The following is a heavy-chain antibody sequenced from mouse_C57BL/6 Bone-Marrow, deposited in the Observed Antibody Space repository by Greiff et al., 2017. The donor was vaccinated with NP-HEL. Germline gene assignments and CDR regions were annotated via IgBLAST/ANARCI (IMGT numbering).Heavy chain of an antibody. CDR3: AKYSNYGGYYAMDY. CDR1: GYSFTSYY. Sequence: VQLQQSGPELVKPGASVKISCKASGYSFTSYYIHWVKQRPGQGLEWIGWIYPGSGNTKYNEKFKGKATLTADTSSSTAYMQLSSLTSEDSAVYYCAKYSNYGGYYAMDYWGQGTSVTVSS. D-gene: IGHD2-5*01. V-gene: IGHV1-66*01. J-gene: IGHJ4*01. CDR2: IYPGSGNT.